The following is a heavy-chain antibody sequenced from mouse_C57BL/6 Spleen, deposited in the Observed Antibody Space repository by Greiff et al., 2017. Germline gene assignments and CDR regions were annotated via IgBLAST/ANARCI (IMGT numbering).Heavy chain of an antibody. CDR3: ARGGYGSSPAWFAY. J-gene: IGHJ3*01. Sequence: QVQLQQSGPELVKPGASVKLSCKASGYTFTSYDINWVKQRPGQGLEWIGWIYPRDGSTKYNEKFKGKATLTVDTSSSTAYMELHSLTSEYSAVYFCARGGYGSSPAWFAYWGQGTLVTVSA. CDR2: IYPRDGST. V-gene: IGHV1-85*01. CDR1: GYTFTSYD. D-gene: IGHD1-1*01.